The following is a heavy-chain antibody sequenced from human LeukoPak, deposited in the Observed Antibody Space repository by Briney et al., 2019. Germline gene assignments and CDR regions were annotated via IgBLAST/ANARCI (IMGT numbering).Heavy chain of an antibody. J-gene: IGHJ4*02. V-gene: IGHV4-39*01. CDR1: GGSISSTNYF. CDR2: IYYSGST. Sequence: SETLSLTCTVSGGSISSTNYFWGWIRQPPGMGLEWIGSIYYSGSTYYNPSLKSRVTISVDTSKDQFSLKLSSVTAADTAVYYCARQGSGNYLSPVNYWGQGTLVTVSS. CDR3: ARQGSGNYLSPVNY. D-gene: IGHD1-26*01.